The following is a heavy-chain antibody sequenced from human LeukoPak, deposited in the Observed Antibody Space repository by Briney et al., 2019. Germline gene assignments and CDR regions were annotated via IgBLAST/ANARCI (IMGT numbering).Heavy chain of an antibody. CDR3: AKDRRDGYNPLDY. D-gene: IGHD5-24*01. CDR1: GFTFSSYA. Sequence: GGSLRLSCAASGFTFSSYAMHWVRQAPGKGLEWVAVISYDGSNKYYADSVKGRFTISRDNPKNTLYLQMNSLRAEDTAVYYCAKDRRDGYNPLDYWGQGTLVTVSS. CDR2: ISYDGSNK. V-gene: IGHV3-30-3*01. J-gene: IGHJ4*02.